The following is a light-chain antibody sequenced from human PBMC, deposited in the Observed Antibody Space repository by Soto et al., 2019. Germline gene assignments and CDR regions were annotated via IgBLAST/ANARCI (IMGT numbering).Light chain of an antibody. V-gene: IGKV1-5*01. CDR2: DAS. CDR1: QGLSTW. J-gene: IGKJ1*01. Sequence: DIQMTQSPSTLSASVGDRFTVTCRASQGLSTWLAWYQQKPGKAPNLLIYDASSLASGVPSRFSGSRSGTEFTLTISSLQPDDFATYYCQQYDSYWSFGQGT. CDR3: QQYDSYWS.